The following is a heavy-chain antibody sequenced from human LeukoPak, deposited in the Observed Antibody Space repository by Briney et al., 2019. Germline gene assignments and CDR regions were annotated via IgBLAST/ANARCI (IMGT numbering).Heavy chain of an antibody. D-gene: IGHD6-6*01. CDR3: ARRDSRSEWFDP. Sequence: GESLKISCKGSGYSFTSYWISWVRQMPGKGLEWMGIIYPGDSDTRYNPSFQGQVTISADKSINTAYLQWSSLKASDTAIYYCARRDSRSEWFDPWGQGTLVTVSS. CDR1: GYSFTSYW. V-gene: IGHV5-51*01. CDR2: IYPGDSDT. J-gene: IGHJ5*02.